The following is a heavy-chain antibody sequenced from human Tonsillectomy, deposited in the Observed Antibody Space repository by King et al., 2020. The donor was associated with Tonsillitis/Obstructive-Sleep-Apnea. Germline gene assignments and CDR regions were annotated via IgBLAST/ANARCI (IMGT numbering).Heavy chain of an antibody. CDR3: ATALGITMIVVVTTEDY. D-gene: IGHD3-22*01. CDR2: IKSKTDGGTT. J-gene: IGHJ4*02. V-gene: IGHV3-15*07. CDR1: GFTFSNAW. Sequence: VQLVESGGGLVKPGGSLRLSCAASGFTFSNAWMNWVRQAPGKGLEWVGRIKSKTDGGTTDYAAPVKGRFTISRDDSKNTLYLQMNSLKTEDTAVYYCATALGITMIVVVTTEDYWGQGTLVTVSS.